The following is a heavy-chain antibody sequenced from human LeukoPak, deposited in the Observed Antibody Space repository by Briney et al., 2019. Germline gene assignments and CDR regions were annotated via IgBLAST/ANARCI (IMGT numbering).Heavy chain of an antibody. CDR3: TRRLDD. Sequence: GGSLRLSCAASGFSFNSDWMGWVRQAPGKGLEWVANIKHDESEKNYLDSVKGRFTISRDNAQNSLYLQMNGLRVEDTAVYYCTRRLDDWGQGTLVTVSS. J-gene: IGHJ4*02. CDR1: GFSFNSDW. D-gene: IGHD3-16*01. V-gene: IGHV3-7*01. CDR2: IKHDESEK.